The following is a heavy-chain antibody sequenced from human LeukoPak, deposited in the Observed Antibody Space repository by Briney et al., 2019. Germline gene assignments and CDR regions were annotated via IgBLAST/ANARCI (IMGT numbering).Heavy chain of an antibody. D-gene: IGHD6-19*01. Sequence: GGSLRLSCEVSGFIFSNYGMHWVRQAPGKGLEWVALIWYDGRTKFHADSVRGRFTISRDNSANTLYLQMSSLRVEDTAVYYCAREWGRIAVAGGPGYWAKGALVTVSS. CDR2: IWYDGRTK. V-gene: IGHV3-33*01. CDR3: AREWGRIAVAGGPGY. J-gene: IGHJ4*02. CDR1: GFIFSNYG.